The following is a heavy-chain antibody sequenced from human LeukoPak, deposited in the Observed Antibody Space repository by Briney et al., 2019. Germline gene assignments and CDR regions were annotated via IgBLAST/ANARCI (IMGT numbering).Heavy chain of an antibody. J-gene: IGHJ4*02. CDR2: IIPIFGTA. CDR3: ARASGSYSNFDY. V-gene: IGHV1-69*13. CDR1: GYTFTSYA. D-gene: IGHD1-26*01. Sequence: SVKVSCKASGYTFTSYAISWVRQAPGQGLEWMGGIIPIFGTANYAQKFQGRVTITADESTSTAYMELSSLRSEDTAVYYCARASGSYSNFDYWGQGTLVTVSS.